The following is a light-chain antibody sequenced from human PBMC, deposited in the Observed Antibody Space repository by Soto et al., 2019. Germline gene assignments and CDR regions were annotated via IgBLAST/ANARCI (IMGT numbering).Light chain of an antibody. CDR2: GAS. J-gene: IGKJ4*01. CDR1: QSVSTSY. V-gene: IGKV3-20*01. CDR3: QQYGSVPLT. Sequence: EIVLTQSPGTLSLSPGERATLSCRASQSVSTSYLAWYQQKPGQAPRLLNYGASSRATGVPDRFSGSGSGADFTLTISRLEPEDFAVYYCQQYGSVPLTFGGGTKVEIK.